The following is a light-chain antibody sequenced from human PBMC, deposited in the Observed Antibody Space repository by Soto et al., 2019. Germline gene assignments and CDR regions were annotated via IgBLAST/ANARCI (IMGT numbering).Light chain of an antibody. V-gene: IGKV3-11*01. CDR2: GAS. J-gene: IGKJ4*01. CDR1: QSISSD. CDR3: QQRSNWPPLT. Sequence: EIVMRQSPATLSVSPGERATLSCRASQSISSDVAWYQQKPGQAPRLLIYGASSRATGIPDRFSGSGSGTDFTLTISSLEPEDFAVYYCQQRSNWPPLTFGGGTKVDIK.